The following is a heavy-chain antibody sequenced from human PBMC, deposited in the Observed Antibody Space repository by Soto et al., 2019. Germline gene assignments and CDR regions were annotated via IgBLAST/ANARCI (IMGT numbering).Heavy chain of an antibody. V-gene: IGHV1-46*01. D-gene: IGHD2-8*01. Sequence: GASVKVSCKASGYTFTSYGISWVRQAPGQGLEWMGIINPSGGSTSYAQKFQGRVTMTRDTSTSTVYMELSSLRSEDTAVYYCAREGRVDTLRNGYWGQGTLVTVSS. CDR3: AREGRVDTLRNGY. CDR2: INPSGGST. CDR1: GYTFTSYG. J-gene: IGHJ4*02.